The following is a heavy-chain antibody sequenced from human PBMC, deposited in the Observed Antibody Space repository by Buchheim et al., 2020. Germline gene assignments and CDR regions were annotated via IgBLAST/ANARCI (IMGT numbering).Heavy chain of an antibody. D-gene: IGHD3-22*01. J-gene: IGHJ3*02. V-gene: IGHV3-30-3*01. CDR2: ISYDGSNK. CDR3: ARGDSSGYYSNDAFDI. CDR1: GFTFSSYA. Sequence: QVQLVESRGGVVQPGRSLRLSCAASGFTFSSYAMHWVRQAPGKGLEWVAVISYDGSNKYYADSVKGRFTISRDNSKNTLYLQMNSLRAEDTAVYYCARGDSSGYYSNDAFDIWGQGT.